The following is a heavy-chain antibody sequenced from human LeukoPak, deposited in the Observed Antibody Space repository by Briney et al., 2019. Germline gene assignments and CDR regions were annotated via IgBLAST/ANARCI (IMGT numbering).Heavy chain of an antibody. CDR2: IIPIFGTA. D-gene: IGHD5-24*01. J-gene: IGHJ5*02. CDR3: ARGLVKGRWLQFTPNWFDP. CDR1: GGTFSSYA. V-gene: IGHV1-69*13. Sequence: SVKVSCKASGGTFSSYAISWVRQAPGQGLEWMGGIIPIFGTANYAQKFQGRVTITADESTSTAYMELSSVGSEDTAVYYCARGLVKGRWLQFTPNWFDPWGQGTLVTVSS.